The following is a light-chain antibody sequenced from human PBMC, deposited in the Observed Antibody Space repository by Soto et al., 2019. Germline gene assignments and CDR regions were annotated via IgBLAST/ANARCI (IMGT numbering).Light chain of an antibody. Sequence: IVLTQSPGTLSLSPGERATLSCRASQSVSSSYLAWYQQKPGQAPRLLIYGASSSATGIPDRFSGSGSGRDFTLTISILEPEDFAVYYCQQYGSSPQTFGQGTKVDIK. CDR2: GAS. CDR1: QSVSSSY. V-gene: IGKV3-20*01. J-gene: IGKJ1*01. CDR3: QQYGSSPQT.